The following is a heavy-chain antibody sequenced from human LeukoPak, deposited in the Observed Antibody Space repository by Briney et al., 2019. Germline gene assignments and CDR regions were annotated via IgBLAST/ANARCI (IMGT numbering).Heavy chain of an antibody. J-gene: IGHJ4*02. D-gene: IGHD3-10*01. Sequence: GGSLRLSCAASGFTFSNYVIHWVRQAPGKGLKWVAVTSSDLNVKLYADSVKGRFTISRDNSRSTLYLQMNSLRPEDTAIYYCAREGYYGSGSPPSLYFDYWGQGTLVTVSS. CDR2: TSSDLNVK. CDR3: AREGYYGSGSPPSLYFDY. V-gene: IGHV3-30-3*01. CDR1: GFTFSNYV.